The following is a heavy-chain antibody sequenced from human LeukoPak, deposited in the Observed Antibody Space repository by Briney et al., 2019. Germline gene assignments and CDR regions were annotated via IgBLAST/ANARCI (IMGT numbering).Heavy chain of an antibody. Sequence: EASVKVSCKASGYNFISYYMHWVRQAPGQGLEWMGIINPSGGSTSYAQKFQDRVTMTRDTSTSTVYMELSSLKSEDTPLYYCAGEEVVLLVAVQSYSSGMEVWAKGPRSPSP. CDR2: INPSGGST. V-gene: IGHV1-46*01. CDR3: AGEEVVLLVAVQSYSSGMEV. J-gene: IGHJ6*02. CDR1: GYNFISYY. D-gene: IGHD2-8*02.